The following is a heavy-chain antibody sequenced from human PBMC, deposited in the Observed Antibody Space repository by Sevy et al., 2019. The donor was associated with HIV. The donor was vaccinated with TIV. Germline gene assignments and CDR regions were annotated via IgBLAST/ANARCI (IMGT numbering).Heavy chain of an antibody. CDR1: GGTFSSYA. J-gene: IGHJ6*03. Sequence: ASVKVSCKASGGTFSSYAISWVRQAPGQGLEWMGGIIPIFGTANYAQKFQGRVTITADKSTSTAYMELSSLRSEDTAVYYCASSRLGELSFYYYYYYMDVWGKGTTVTVSS. CDR2: IIPIFGTA. CDR3: ASSRLGELSFYYYYYYMDV. D-gene: IGHD3-16*02. V-gene: IGHV1-69*06.